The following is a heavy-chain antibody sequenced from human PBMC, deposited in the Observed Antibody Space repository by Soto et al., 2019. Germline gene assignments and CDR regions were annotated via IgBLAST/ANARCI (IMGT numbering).Heavy chain of an antibody. CDR3: AGQYSSSSVEF. D-gene: IGHD6-6*01. J-gene: IGHJ4*02. CDR2: ISSGAITI. V-gene: IGHV3-11*01. CDR1: GFTFSDYY. Sequence: GGSLRLSCAASGFTFSDYYMNWIRQAPGKGLEGVSYISSGAITIYYADSVKGRFTSSRDNAKNSLYLQMNSLRAEDTAVYYCAGQYSSSSVEFWGQGTLVTVSS.